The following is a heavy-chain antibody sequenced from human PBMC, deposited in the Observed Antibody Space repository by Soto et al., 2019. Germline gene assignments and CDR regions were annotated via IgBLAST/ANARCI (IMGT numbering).Heavy chain of an antibody. J-gene: IGHJ4*02. D-gene: IGHD2-15*01. CDR2: IRNKANSYTT. V-gene: IGHV3-72*01. CDR3: IREGFCTGGSCYSSYLDY. CDR1: GFPLTDHY. Sequence: EVQLVESGGGLVQPGGSLRLSCAAFGFPLTDHYMDWVRQAPGKGLEWVGRIRNKANSYTTEYAASVKGRFTVSRDDSKKSLFLQMNSLKTEDTAVYYCIREGFCTGGSCYSSYLDYWGQGTLVTVSS.